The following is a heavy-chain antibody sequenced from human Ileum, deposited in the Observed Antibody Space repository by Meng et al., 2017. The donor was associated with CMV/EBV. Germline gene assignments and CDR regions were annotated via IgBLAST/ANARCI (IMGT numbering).Heavy chain of an antibody. J-gene: IGHJ4*02. CDR2: VSTGGI. CDR3: ARAAARGVPVDY. V-gene: IGHV4-4*07. Sequence: GRLEGSGPGLVKPSETVALTCRGSGGAISNYDWTWIRQPAGKGLEFIGRVSTGGIEYNPSLLSRVTMSLDTSRTQLSLNLNSVTAADTAVYYCARAAARGVPVDYWGQGILVTVSS. CDR1: GGAISNYD. D-gene: IGHD3-10*01.